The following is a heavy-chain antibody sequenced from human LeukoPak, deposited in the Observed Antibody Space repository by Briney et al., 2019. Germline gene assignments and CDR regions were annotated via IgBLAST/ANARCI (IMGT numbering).Heavy chain of an antibody. J-gene: IGHJ4*02. CDR3: AREFEYSTSGAGY. D-gene: IGHD6-6*01. CDR2: MSILSGIT. Sequence: GGSLRLSCAGSGFPFSGFSMNWVRQTPGKGLEWVSSMSILSGITYYAESVKGRFTVSRDNAKNLLHLQMNSLRVEDTAIYYCAREFEYSTSGAGYWGQGTLVTVSS. V-gene: IGHV3-21*01. CDR1: GFPFSGFS.